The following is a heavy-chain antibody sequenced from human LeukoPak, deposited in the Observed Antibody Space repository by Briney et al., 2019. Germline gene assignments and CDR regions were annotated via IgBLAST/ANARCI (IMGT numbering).Heavy chain of an antibody. D-gene: IGHD1/OR15-1a*01. V-gene: IGHV3-23*01. CDR2: ITGSGSHT. J-gene: IGHJ5*01. CDR3: ARRKFFRMGKKKEQNWFDS. Sequence: HPGGSLRLSCEASGFTFQSFDMTWIRQAPGKGLEWVSLITGSGSHTFYAASVRGRFTVSRDNSKNTMFLQMNALRDEDTATYYCARRKFFRMGKKKEQNWFDSWGQGTLVTVSS. CDR1: GFTFQSFD.